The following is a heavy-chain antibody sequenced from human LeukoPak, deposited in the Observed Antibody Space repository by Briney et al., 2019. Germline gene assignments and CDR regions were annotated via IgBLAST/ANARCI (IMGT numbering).Heavy chain of an antibody. CDR1: GLTFSSYG. CDR2: ISGNGGST. CDR3: AYYRGVYSYGGFDY. J-gene: IGHJ4*02. V-gene: IGHV3-23*01. Sequence: GGSLRLSCAASGLTFSSYGMTWVRQAPGKGLEWVSGISGNGGSTHYADSVKGRFTISRDNSKNTLFLQMNSLRVEDTAVYYCAYYRGVYSYGGFDYWGQGTPVTVTS. D-gene: IGHD3-16*01.